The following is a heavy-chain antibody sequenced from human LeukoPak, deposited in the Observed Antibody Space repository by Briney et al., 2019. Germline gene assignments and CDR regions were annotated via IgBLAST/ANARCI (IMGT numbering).Heavy chain of an antibody. CDR2: INWKTGNG. J-gene: IGHJ2*01. V-gene: IGHV3-9*01. D-gene: IGHD5-24*01. CDR1: GFNFDDYA. CDR3: TRRAARWQFDL. Sequence: QPGRSLRLSCAVSGFNFDDYAMHWVRQAPGRGLEWVSGINWKTGNGIYADSVKGRFTISRDNAKNSLYLQMSSLRAEDTALYYCTRRAARWQFDLWGRGTLLTASS.